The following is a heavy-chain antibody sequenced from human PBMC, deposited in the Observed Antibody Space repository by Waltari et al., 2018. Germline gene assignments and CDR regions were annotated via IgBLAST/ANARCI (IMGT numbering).Heavy chain of an antibody. Sequence: EMQLLESGGGLVQPGGSLRLSCAASGFTFSRYAISCVRQAPGKGLEWVSAIRGSGGNTYYADAVKGRFTISRDNSKNTLYRQRNSLRAEDTAVYYCARKVRDSYSYMDVWGKGTTVTVSS. CDR3: ARKVRDSYSYMDV. V-gene: IGHV3-23*01. CDR1: GFTFSRYA. J-gene: IGHJ6*03. CDR2: IRGSGGNT.